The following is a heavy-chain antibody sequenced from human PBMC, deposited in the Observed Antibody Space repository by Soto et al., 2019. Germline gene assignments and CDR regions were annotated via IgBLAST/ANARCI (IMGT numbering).Heavy chain of an antibody. CDR1: GFTVSSNY. D-gene: IGHD1-7*01. Sequence: EVQLVESGGGLVQPGGSLRLSCAASGFTVSSNYMSWVRQAPGKGLECVSVLYSGGSTYYADSVKGRFPISRDSSKNTLYLHMNSLRAEDTAVYYCAREPRNRIAGSTTSEDYWGQGTLVTVSS. CDR2: LYSGGST. V-gene: IGHV3-66*01. J-gene: IGHJ4*02. CDR3: AREPRNRIAGSTTSEDY.